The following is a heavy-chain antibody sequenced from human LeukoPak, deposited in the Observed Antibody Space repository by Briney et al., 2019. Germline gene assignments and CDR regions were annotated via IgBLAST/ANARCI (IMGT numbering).Heavy chain of an antibody. V-gene: IGHV3-21*01. CDR3: ARDGDQLPRGAFDI. D-gene: IGHD2-2*01. CDR2: ISSSSSYI. J-gene: IGHJ3*02. Sequence: GGSLRLSCAASGFTFSSYSMNWVRQAPGKGLEWVSSISSSSSYIYYADSVKGRFTISRDNAKNSLYLQMNSLRAEDTAVYYCARDGDQLPRGAFDIWGQGTMVTVSS. CDR1: GFTFSSYS.